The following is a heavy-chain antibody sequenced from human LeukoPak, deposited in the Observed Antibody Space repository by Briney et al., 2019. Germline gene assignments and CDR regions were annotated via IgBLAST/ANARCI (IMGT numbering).Heavy chain of an antibody. CDR3: ARAASGSYQPAFDI. V-gene: IGHV7-4-1*02. CDR2: INTNTGNP. D-gene: IGHD1-26*01. CDR1: GYTFTSYA. Sequence: GASVKVSCKASGYTFTSYAMNWVRQAPGQGLEWMGWINTNTGNPTYAQGFTGRFVFSLDTSVSTAYLQISSLKAEDTAVYYCARAASGSYQPAFDIWGQGTMVTVSS. J-gene: IGHJ3*02.